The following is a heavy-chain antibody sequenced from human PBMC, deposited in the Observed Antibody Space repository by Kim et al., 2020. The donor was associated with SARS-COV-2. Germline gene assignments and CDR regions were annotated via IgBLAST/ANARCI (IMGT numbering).Heavy chain of an antibody. CDR2: ISSSSSYI. CDR1: GFTFSSYS. Sequence: GGSLRLSCAASGFTFSSYSMNWVRQAPGKGLEWVSSISSSSSYIYYADSVKGRFTISRDNAKNSLYLQMNSLRAEDTAVYYCARRVRSSSSAPIDYWGQGTLVTVSS. D-gene: IGHD6-6*01. CDR3: ARRVRSSSSAPIDY. V-gene: IGHV3-21*01. J-gene: IGHJ4*02.